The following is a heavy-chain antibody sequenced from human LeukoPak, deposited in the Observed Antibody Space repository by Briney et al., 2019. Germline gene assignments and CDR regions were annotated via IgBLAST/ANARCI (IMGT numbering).Heavy chain of an antibody. CDR1: GYTFTGYY. CDR2: INPNSGGT. V-gene: IGHV1-2*06. D-gene: IGHD6-13*01. J-gene: IGHJ4*02. CDR3: ATAAAGTGFDY. Sequence: ASVKVSCKASGYTFTGYYMHWVRQAPGQGLELMGRINPNSGGTNYAQKFQGRVTMTRDTSISTAYMELSRLRSDDTAVYYCATAAAGTGFDYWGQGTLVTVSS.